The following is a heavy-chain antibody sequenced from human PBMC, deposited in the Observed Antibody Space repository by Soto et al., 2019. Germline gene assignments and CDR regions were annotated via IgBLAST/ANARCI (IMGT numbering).Heavy chain of an antibody. J-gene: IGHJ4*02. CDR2: IKQDGSEK. D-gene: IGHD2-2*01. CDR3: ARGLHCSSTSCYRTVDY. CDR1: GFTFSSYW. Sequence: GSLRLSCAASGFTFSSYWMSWVRQAPGKGLEWVANIKQDGSEKYYVDSVKGRFTISRDNAKNSLYLQMNSLRAEDTAVYYCARGLHCSSTSCYRTVDYWGQGTLVTVSS. V-gene: IGHV3-7*03.